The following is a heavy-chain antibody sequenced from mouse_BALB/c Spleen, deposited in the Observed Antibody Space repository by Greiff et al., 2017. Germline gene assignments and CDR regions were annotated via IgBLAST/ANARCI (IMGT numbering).Heavy chain of an antibody. CDR3: ATMITTGYYFDY. CDR2: IDPYNGGT. J-gene: IGHJ2*01. V-gene: IGHV1S135*01. Sequence: EVQLQESGPELGKPGASVKISCKASGYSFTGYNMYWVKQSHRKSLEWIGYIDPYNGGTSYNQKSKGKATLTVDKSSSTAYMHLNSLTSEDSAIYYCATMITTGYYFDYWGQGTTLTVSS. D-gene: IGHD2-4*01. CDR1: GYSFTGYN.